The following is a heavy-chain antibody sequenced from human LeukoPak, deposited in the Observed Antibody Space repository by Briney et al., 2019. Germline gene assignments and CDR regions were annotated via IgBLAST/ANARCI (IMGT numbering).Heavy chain of an antibody. CDR1: GGSISSYY. CDR3: ARDAEQWLVEGPRGFDP. J-gene: IGHJ5*02. Sequence: SETLSLTCTVSGGSISSYYWSWIRQLAGKGLEWIGRIYTSGSTNYDPSLKSRVTMSVDTSKNQFSLKLSSVTAADTAVYYCARDAEQWLVEGPRGFDPWGQGTLVTVSS. D-gene: IGHD6-19*01. V-gene: IGHV4-4*07. CDR2: IYTSGST.